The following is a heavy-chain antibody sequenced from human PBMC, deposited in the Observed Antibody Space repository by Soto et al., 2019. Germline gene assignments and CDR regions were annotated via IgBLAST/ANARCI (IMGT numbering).Heavy chain of an antibody. Sequence: QVQLQESGPGLVKPSQTLSLTCTVSGGSISSGHYYWSWIRQPPGKGLEWIGYIYYTGSTYYVPSLKSRFTISADTSQNQFSLKLSSVTAADTAVYYCARATLEQQLGYWGQGTLVTVSS. CDR2: IYYTGST. CDR3: ARATLEQQLGY. V-gene: IGHV4-30-4*01. D-gene: IGHD6-13*01. CDR1: GGSISSGHYY. J-gene: IGHJ4*02.